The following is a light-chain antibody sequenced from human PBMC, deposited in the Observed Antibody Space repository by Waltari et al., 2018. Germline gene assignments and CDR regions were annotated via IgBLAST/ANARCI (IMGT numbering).Light chain of an antibody. CDR3: QSYDTSLSVV. J-gene: IGLJ3*02. V-gene: IGLV1-40*01. CDR1: GSNLGAGYD. Sequence: SVLTQPPSVSGAPGQRVTIPCTGSGSNLGAGYDVHWYQQLPRAAPKLLIYGSTSRPLGVPARFFGSTSGTSASLAITGLQAEDEADYYCQSYDTSLSVVFGGGTKLTVL. CDR2: GST.